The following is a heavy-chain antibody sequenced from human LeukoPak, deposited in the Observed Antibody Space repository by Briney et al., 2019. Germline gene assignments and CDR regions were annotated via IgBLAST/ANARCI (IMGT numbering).Heavy chain of an antibody. D-gene: IGHD1-26*01. CDR2: IYYSGT. V-gene: IGHV4-59*08. J-gene: IGHJ4*02. CDR1: GGSISSYY. Sequence: SETLSLTCTVSGGSISSYYWSWIRQPPGKGLEWIGHIYYSGTNYSPSLTSRVSISVDTSKKQFSLNLSSVTAADTAVYYCARQSWNGTYYYWGQGTLVTVSS. CDR3: ARQSWNGTYYY.